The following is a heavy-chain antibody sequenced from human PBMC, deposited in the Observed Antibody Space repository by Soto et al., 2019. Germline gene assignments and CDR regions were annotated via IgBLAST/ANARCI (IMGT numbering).Heavy chain of an antibody. Sequence: GGSLRLSCAASGFTFSSYAMHWVRQAPGKGLEWVAVISYDGSNKYYADSVKGRFTISRDNSKNTLYLQMNSLRAEDTAVYYCAGDRDSIAVAAVPDYWGQGTLVTVSS. CDR3: AGDRDSIAVAAVPDY. V-gene: IGHV3-30*04. CDR2: ISYDGSNK. D-gene: IGHD6-19*01. CDR1: GFTFSSYA. J-gene: IGHJ4*02.